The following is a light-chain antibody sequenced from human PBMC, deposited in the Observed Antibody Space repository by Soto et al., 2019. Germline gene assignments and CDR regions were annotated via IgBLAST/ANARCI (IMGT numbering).Light chain of an antibody. Sequence: QSVLTQPASVSGSPGQSITISCTGTSSDIGGYNFVSWYHQHPGKAPKLMIYEVSNRPSGVSDRFSGSKSGNTASLTISGLQAEDEADYYCATWDDSLNGRVFGTGTKVTVL. CDR1: SSDIGGYNF. CDR2: EVS. J-gene: IGLJ1*01. CDR3: ATWDDSLNGRV. V-gene: IGLV2-14*01.